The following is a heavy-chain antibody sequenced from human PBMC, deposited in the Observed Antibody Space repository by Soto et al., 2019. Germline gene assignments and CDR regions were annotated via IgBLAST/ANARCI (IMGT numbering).Heavy chain of an antibody. CDR3: AKRGDDFRSGYYYYFDY. Sequence: GGSLRLSCAASGFTFSSYAMSWVRQAPGKGLEWVSAIGGSFFTTYYADSVKGRFTISRDNSKNTLYLQMNSLRVEDTAVYYCAKRGDDFRSGYYYYFDYWGLGTLVTVSS. CDR1: GFTFSSYA. CDR2: IGGSFFTT. J-gene: IGHJ4*02. V-gene: IGHV3-23*01. D-gene: IGHD3-3*01.